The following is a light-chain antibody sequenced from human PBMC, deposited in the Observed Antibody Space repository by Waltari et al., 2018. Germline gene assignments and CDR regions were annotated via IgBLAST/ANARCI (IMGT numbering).Light chain of an antibody. CDR1: QRARISF. J-gene: IGKJ5*01. Sequence: EIVLTQSPGTLSLSPGERATPHCRASQRARISFLAWYQQKPGQAPRLLIHGASSRATDIPDRFSGSGSGTDFTLTITKLEPEDFAVYYCQQCGHSPLTFGQGTRLEIK. CDR3: QQCGHSPLT. V-gene: IGKV3-20*01. CDR2: GAS.